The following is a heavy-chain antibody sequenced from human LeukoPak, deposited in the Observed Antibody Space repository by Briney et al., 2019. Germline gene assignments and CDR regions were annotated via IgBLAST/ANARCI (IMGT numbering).Heavy chain of an antibody. CDR3: ARAALQEAFDI. V-gene: IGHV3-53*01. CDR2: IYGGGST. J-gene: IGHJ3*02. CDR1: GFTVSSNY. Sequence: GGSLRLSCAASGFTVSSNYMNWVRQAPGKGLKWVSVIYGGGSTYYADSVKGRFTISRDTSKNTLYLHMNSLRAEDTAVYYCARAALQEAFDIWGQGTMVTVSS. D-gene: IGHD2-15*01.